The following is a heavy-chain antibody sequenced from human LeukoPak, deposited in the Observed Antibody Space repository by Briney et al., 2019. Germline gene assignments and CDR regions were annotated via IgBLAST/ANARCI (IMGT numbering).Heavy chain of an antibody. CDR3: ARERYCSGGSCYHRAFDY. D-gene: IGHD2-15*01. Sequence: GASVKVSCKASGGTFSSYAISWVRQAPGQGLEWMGGVVPIFGTANYAQKFQGRVTITADESTSTAYMELSSLRSEDTAVYYCARERYCSGGSCYHRAFDYWGQGTLVTVSS. J-gene: IGHJ4*02. V-gene: IGHV1-69*13. CDR1: GGTFSSYA. CDR2: VVPIFGTA.